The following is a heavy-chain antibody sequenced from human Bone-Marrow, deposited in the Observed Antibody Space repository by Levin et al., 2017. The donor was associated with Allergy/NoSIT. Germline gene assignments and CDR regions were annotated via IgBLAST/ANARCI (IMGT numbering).Heavy chain of an antibody. CDR2: ITTTSSYI. V-gene: IGHV3-21*01. CDR3: ARDYGPTIAAAGTDY. J-gene: IGHJ4*02. D-gene: IGHD6-13*01. Sequence: GGSLRLSCAASGFTFSNYDMNWVRQAPGKGLEWVSSITTTSSYIYYADSVKGRFTISRDNAKNSLYLQMNSLRGEDTAVYYCARDYGPTIAAAGTDYWGQGTLVTVSS. CDR1: GFTFSNYD.